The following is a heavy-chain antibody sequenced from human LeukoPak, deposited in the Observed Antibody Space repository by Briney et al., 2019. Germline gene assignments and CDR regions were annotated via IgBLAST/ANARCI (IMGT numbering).Heavy chain of an antibody. Sequence: SETLSLTCTVSGGSISSSGYYWGWIRRPPGKGLEWIASIYYSGSTYYNPSLKSRVTISVDTSKNQLSLKLSSLTAADTAVYYCARHEYSGSYYGLSWFDPWGQGTLVTVSS. V-gene: IGHV4-39*01. CDR2: IYYSGST. J-gene: IGHJ5*02. CDR3: ARHEYSGSYYGLSWFDP. CDR1: GGSISSSGYY. D-gene: IGHD1-26*01.